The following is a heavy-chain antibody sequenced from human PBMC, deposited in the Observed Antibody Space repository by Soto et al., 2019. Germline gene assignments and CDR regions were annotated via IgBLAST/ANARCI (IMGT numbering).Heavy chain of an antibody. CDR2: IIPILGIA. J-gene: IGHJ4*02. CDR1: GGTFSSYT. Sequence: GASVKVSCKASGGTFSSYTISWVRQAPGQGLEWMGRIIPILGIANYAQKFQGRVTITADNSRNTLYLQMNSLRAEDTALYYCARGDRHGYSSSSDYWGQGTLVTVSS. D-gene: IGHD6-13*01. V-gene: IGHV1-69*02. CDR3: ARGDRHGYSSSSDY.